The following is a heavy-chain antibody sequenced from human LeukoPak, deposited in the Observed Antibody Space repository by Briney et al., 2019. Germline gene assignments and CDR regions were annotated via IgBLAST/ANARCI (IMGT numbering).Heavy chain of an antibody. Sequence: SETLSLTCTVSGGSISSYYWSWIRQPAGKGLEWIGRIYTSGSTNYNPSLKSRVTISVDTSKNQFSPKLSSVTAADTAVYYCARHGIAVAGGNYYFDYWGQGTLVTVSS. J-gene: IGHJ4*02. V-gene: IGHV4-4*07. CDR3: ARHGIAVAGGNYYFDY. D-gene: IGHD6-19*01. CDR1: GGSISSYY. CDR2: IYTSGST.